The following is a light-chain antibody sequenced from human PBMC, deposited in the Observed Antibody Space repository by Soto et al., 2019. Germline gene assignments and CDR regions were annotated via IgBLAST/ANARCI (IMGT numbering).Light chain of an antibody. CDR3: QNYNWPPFT. CDR2: AAF. CDR1: QGIANY. Sequence: DIQMTQSPSSLAASVGDRVTISCRASQGIANYLAWYQQKPGKAPKLLIYAAFTLQSGVSSRFTGGGSGTDFSLTISSLQPEDVATYFCQNYNWPPFTFGPGTKVEIK. V-gene: IGKV1-27*01. J-gene: IGKJ3*01.